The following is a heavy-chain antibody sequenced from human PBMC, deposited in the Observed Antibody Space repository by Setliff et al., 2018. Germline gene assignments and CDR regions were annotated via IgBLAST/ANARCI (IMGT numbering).Heavy chain of an antibody. Sequence: GASVKVSCKVSGGAFTSHGVSWVRQAPGQGLEWMGGIIPLSDITSYAQTLQGRVTITADKSTNTVNMELSSLRSKDTAVYYCARVGIRGVMSAYFDFWGQGTQVTVSS. CDR2: IIPLSDIT. CDR1: GGAFTSHG. CDR3: ARVGIRGVMSAYFDF. J-gene: IGHJ4*02. D-gene: IGHD3-10*01. V-gene: IGHV1-69*10.